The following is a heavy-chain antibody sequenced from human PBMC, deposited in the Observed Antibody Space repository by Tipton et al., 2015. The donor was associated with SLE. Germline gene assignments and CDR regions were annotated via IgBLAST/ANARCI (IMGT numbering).Heavy chain of an antibody. CDR2: VSHSRTT. D-gene: IGHD1-26*01. CDR1: GFSVSSGNY. Sequence: TLSLTCAVSGFSVSSGNYWAWIRQPPGEGLGWIGSVSHSRTTLYNPPLNSRVTMSVDTSNNHFSLRLSSVTAADTAVYYCARDLSGSSCTWGQGTMVTVSS. V-gene: IGHV4-38-2*02. CDR3: ARDLSGSSCT. J-gene: IGHJ3*01.